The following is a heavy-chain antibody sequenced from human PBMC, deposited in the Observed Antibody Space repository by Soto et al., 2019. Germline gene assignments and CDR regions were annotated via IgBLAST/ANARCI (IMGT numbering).Heavy chain of an antibody. CDR2: ISSSSSTI. J-gene: IGHJ4*02. D-gene: IGHD5-12*01. CDR1: GFTFSSYS. CDR3: ERKFMDIVATIDY. V-gene: IGHV3-48*01. Sequence: EVQLVESGGGLVQPGGSLRLSCAASGFTFSSYSMNWVRQAPGKGLEWVSYISSSSSTIYYADSVKGRFTISRDNAKNSLYLQMNRLRAEETAVYYCERKFMDIVATIDYWGQGTLVTVSS.